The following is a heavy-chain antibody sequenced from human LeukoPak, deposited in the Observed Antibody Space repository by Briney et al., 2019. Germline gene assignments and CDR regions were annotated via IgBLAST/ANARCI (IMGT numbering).Heavy chain of an antibody. CDR1: GFTFTSSA. Sequence: GTSVKVSCKASGFTFTSSAVQWVRQARGQRLEWIGWIVVGSGNTNYAQKFQERVTITRDMSTSTAYMELSSLRSEDTAVYYCARDLNTWYYYGSGSYSPFDYWGQGTLVTVSS. CDR2: IVVGSGNT. J-gene: IGHJ4*02. D-gene: IGHD3-10*01. V-gene: IGHV1-58*01. CDR3: ARDLNTWYYYGSGSYSPFDY.